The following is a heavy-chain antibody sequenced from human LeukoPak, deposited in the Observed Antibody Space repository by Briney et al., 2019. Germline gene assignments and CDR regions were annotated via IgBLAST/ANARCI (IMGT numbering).Heavy chain of an antibody. CDR3: AREMAHYFDSSGYSF. CDR1: GFTFSSYG. D-gene: IGHD3-22*01. J-gene: IGHJ4*02. V-gene: IGHV3-33*01. Sequence: GGSLRLSCAASGFTFSSYGMHWVRQAPGKGLEWVAVIWYDGSNKYYADSVKGRFTISRDNSKNTLYLQMNSLRAEDTAVYYCAREMAHYFDSSGYSFWGQGTLVTVSS. CDR2: IWYDGSNK.